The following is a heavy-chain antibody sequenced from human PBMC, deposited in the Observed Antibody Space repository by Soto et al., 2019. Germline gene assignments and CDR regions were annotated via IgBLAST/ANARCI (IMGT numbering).Heavy chain of an antibody. V-gene: IGHV3-23*01. Sequence: GGSLRLSCAASGFTFSSYAMSWVRQAPGKGLEWVSAISGSGGSTYYADSVKSRFTISRDNSKNTLYLQMNSLRAEDTAVYYCAKGQRESSSWYVKYNWFDPWGQGTLVTVSS. CDR2: ISGSGGST. CDR3: AKGQRESSSWYVKYNWFDP. CDR1: GFTFSSYA. D-gene: IGHD6-13*01. J-gene: IGHJ5*02.